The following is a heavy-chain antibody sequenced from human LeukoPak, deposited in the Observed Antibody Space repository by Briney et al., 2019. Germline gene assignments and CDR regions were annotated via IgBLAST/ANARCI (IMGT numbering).Heavy chain of an antibody. V-gene: IGHV3-30*02. J-gene: IGHJ4*02. Sequence: GGSLRLSCAASGFPFSSYDMHWVRQAPGKGLEWVAFIRYDGSNKYYADCVRGRFTISSDNSKNTLYLQMNSLRAEDTAVYHCAKDSRNELLQGYYIDYWGQGTLVTVSS. CDR1: GFPFSSYD. CDR3: AKDSRNELLQGYYIDY. D-gene: IGHD1-26*01. CDR2: IRYDGSNK.